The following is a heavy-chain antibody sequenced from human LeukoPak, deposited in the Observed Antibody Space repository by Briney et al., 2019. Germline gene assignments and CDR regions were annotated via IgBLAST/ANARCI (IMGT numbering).Heavy chain of an antibody. Sequence: PGGSLRLSCAASGFTFSIYSINWVRQAPGKGLEWLSSISGSSSDIYYADSVKGRFTIFRDNVKNSLYLQMNSLRAEDTAVYYCARDFSDSSGYYYFDYWGQGTLVTVSS. J-gene: IGHJ4*02. CDR2: ISGSSSDI. V-gene: IGHV3-21*06. CDR1: GFTFSIYS. CDR3: ARDFSDSSGYYYFDY. D-gene: IGHD3-22*01.